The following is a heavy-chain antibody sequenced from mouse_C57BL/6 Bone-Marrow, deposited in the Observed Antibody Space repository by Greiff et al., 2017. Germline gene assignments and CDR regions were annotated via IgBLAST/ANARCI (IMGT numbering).Heavy chain of an antibody. V-gene: IGHV5-6*01. D-gene: IGHD1-1*01. CDR3: ARLYYGSGLAWFAY. J-gene: IGHJ3*01. CDR1: GFTFSSYG. Sequence: EVNVVESGGDLVKPGGSLKLSCAASGFTFSSYGMSWVRQTPDKRLEWVATISSGGSYTYYPDSVKGRFTISRDNAKNTLYLQMSSLKSEDTAMYYCARLYYGSGLAWFAYWGQGTLVTVSA. CDR2: ISSGGSYT.